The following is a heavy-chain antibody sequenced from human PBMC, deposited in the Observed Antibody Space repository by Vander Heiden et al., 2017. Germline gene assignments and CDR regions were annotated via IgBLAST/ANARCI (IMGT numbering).Heavy chain of an antibody. J-gene: IGHJ4*02. Sequence: QLQLQESGPGLVKPSETLYLTCTVPGGSISSSSYYWGWIRRPPGKGLEWIGSIYYSGSTYYNPSLKSRVTISVDTSKNQFSLKLSSVTAADTAVYYCARQSRGGVITMVRGVINYFDYWGQGTLVTVSS. CDR2: IYYSGST. CDR3: ARQSRGGVITMVRGVINYFDY. V-gene: IGHV4-39*01. D-gene: IGHD3-10*01. CDR1: GGSISSSSYY.